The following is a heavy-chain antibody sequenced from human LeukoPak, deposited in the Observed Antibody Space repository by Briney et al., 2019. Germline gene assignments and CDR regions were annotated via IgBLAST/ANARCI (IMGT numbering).Heavy chain of an antibody. D-gene: IGHD1-26*01. CDR3: ARDEWGDAFDI. Sequence: GGSLRLSCAASGFTLSSYSMNWVRQAPGKGLEWVSSISSSSSYIHSADSVRGRFTISRDNAKNSLFLQMNSLRAEDTAVYYCARDEWGDAFDIWGQGTMVTVFS. J-gene: IGHJ3*02. CDR2: ISSSSSYI. CDR1: GFTLSSYS. V-gene: IGHV3-21*01.